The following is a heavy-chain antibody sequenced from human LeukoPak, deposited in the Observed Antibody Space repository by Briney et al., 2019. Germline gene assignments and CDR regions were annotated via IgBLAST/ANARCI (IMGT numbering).Heavy chain of an antibody. D-gene: IGHD5-18*01. V-gene: IGHV4-34*01. CDR3: ARGSAAMVD. J-gene: IGHJ4*02. Sequence: ASETLSLTCAVYGGSFSGYYWSWIRQPPGKGLEWIGEINHSGSTNYNPSLKSRVTISVDTSKNQFSLKLSSVTAADTAVYYCARGSAAMVDWGQGTLVTVSS. CDR1: GGSFSGYY. CDR2: INHSGST.